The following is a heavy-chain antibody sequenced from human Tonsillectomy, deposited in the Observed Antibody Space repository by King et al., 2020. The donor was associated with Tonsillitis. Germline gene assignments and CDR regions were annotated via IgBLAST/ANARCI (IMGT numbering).Heavy chain of an antibody. V-gene: IGHV3-49*04. Sequence: VQLVESGGGLVQPGRSLRLSCTASGFSFGDYAMSWVRQAPGKGLEWVGFIRSKAYGGTREYAASVKGRFTISRDDSKSIAYLQMNSLKTEDTAVYYCTIPPYVYIWGSYRYPYYYDMDVWGQGTTVTVSS. D-gene: IGHD3-16*02. CDR2: IRSKAYGGTR. CDR1: GFSFGDYA. J-gene: IGHJ6*02. CDR3: TIPPYVYIWGSYRYPYYYDMDV.